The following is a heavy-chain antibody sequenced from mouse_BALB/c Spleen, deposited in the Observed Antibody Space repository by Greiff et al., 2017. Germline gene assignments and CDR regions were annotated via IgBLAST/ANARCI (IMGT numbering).Heavy chain of an antibody. CDR3: ASPYYRYDEGPFAY. D-gene: IGHD2-14*01. Sequence: VQLQESGPGLVAPSQSLSITCTVSGFSLTSYGVHWVRQPPGKGLEWLGVIWAGGSTNYNSALMSRLSISKDNSKSQVFLKMNSLQTDDTAMYYCASPYYRYDEGPFAYWGQGTLVTVSA. J-gene: IGHJ3*01. CDR1: GFSLTSYG. CDR2: IWAGGST. V-gene: IGHV2-9*02.